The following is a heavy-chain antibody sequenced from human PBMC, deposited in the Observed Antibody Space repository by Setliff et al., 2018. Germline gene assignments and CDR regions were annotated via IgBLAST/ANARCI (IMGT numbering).Heavy chain of an antibody. CDR1: GGSISTYY. CDR2: INRRGST. V-gene: IGHV4-4*07. J-gene: IGHJ6*03. CDR3: ARATSGWYSAYYYYMDV. D-gene: IGHD6-19*01. Sequence: SETLSLTCTVSGGSISTYYWNWLRQPAGKGLEWIGHINRRGSTNFTPSLKSRVTISLDTSKNQFSLNLTSVTAADTAVYYCARATSGWYSAYYYYMDVWGKGTTVTVSS.